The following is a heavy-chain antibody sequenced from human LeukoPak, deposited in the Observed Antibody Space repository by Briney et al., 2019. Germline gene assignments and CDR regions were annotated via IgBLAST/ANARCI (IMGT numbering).Heavy chain of an antibody. CDR3: ARDGHYYDSSGYYFRGVLDY. Sequence: GRSLRLSCAASGFTFSSYAMHWVRQAPGKGLEWVAVISYDGSNKHYADSVKGRFTISRDNSKNTLYLQMNSLRAEDTAVYYCARDGHYYDSSGYYFRGVLDYWGQGTLVPVSS. CDR1: GFTFSSYA. CDR2: ISYDGSNK. D-gene: IGHD3-22*01. V-gene: IGHV3-30-3*01. J-gene: IGHJ4*02.